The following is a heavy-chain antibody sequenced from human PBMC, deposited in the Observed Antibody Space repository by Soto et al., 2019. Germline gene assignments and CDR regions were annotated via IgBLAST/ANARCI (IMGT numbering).Heavy chain of an antibody. Sequence: QVQLQQWGAGLLKPSETLSLTCAVYGGSFSGYYWRWIRQSAGKGLEWIGEINDSGSTNYNPSLKSRVTISEDTSKNQFSLRLSSLTAAATAVYYCARTRCSPSGCRPNCDFWGQGTLVTVSS. CDR3: ARTRCSPSGCRPNCDF. J-gene: IGHJ4*02. D-gene: IGHD2-15*01. CDR1: GGSFSGYY. V-gene: IGHV4-34*01. CDR2: INDSGST.